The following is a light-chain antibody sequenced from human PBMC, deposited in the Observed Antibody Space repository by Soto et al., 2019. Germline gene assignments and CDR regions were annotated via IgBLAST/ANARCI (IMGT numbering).Light chain of an antibody. Sequence: QSALTQPPSASGTPVQRVTISCSGSNSNIGSNTVNWYQQLPGTAPKLLIYSNNQRPSGVPDRFSGSKSGTSASLTISGLQSEDEADYYCAAWDDSLNGYVFGTGTKVTVL. J-gene: IGLJ1*01. V-gene: IGLV1-44*01. CDR3: AAWDDSLNGYV. CDR1: NSNIGSNT. CDR2: SNN.